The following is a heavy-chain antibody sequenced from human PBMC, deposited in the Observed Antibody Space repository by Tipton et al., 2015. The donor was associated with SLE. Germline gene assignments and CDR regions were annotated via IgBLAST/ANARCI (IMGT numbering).Heavy chain of an antibody. D-gene: IGHD4-17*01. CDR1: GFTFSSYA. CDR3: ARELGDYGFDY. Sequence: QLVQSGGGVVQPGRSLRLSCAASGFTFSSYAMHWVRQAPGKGLEWVAVISYDGSNKYYADSVKGRFTISRDNSKNTLYLQMNSLRAEDTAVYYCARELGDYGFDYWGQGTLVTVSS. CDR2: ISYDGSNK. J-gene: IGHJ4*02. V-gene: IGHV3-30*04.